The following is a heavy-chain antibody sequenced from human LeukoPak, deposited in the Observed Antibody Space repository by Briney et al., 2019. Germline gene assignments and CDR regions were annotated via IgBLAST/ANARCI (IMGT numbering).Heavy chain of an antibody. D-gene: IGHD3-10*01. Sequence: GRSLRLSCAASGFTFSSYAMSWVRQAPGKGLEWVSAISGSGGSTYYADSVKGRFTISRDNSKNTLYLQMNSLRAEDTAVYYCAKEGISGSADYYYYGMDVWGQGTTVTVSS. CDR3: AKEGISGSADYYYYGMDV. CDR1: GFTFSSYA. V-gene: IGHV3-23*01. J-gene: IGHJ6*02. CDR2: ISGSGGST.